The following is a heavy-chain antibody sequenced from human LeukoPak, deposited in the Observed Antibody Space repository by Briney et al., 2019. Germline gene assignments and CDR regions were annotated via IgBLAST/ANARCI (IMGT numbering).Heavy chain of an antibody. D-gene: IGHD1-26*01. J-gene: IGHJ6*03. CDR2: ISSSSSYI. V-gene: IGHV3-21*01. Sequence: GGSLRLSCAASGFTFSSYEMTWVRQAPGKGLEWVSSISSSSSYIYNADSVKGRFTISRDNAKNSLYLQMNSLRVEDTAVYYCARLMWELPPHYYYMDVWGKGTTVTISS. CDR3: ARLMWELPPHYYYMDV. CDR1: GFTFSSYE.